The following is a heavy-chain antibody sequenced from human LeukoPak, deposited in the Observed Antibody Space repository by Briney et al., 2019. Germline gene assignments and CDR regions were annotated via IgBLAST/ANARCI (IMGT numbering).Heavy chain of an antibody. Sequence: SETLSLTCAVYGGSFSGYYWSWIRQPPGKGLEWIGEINHSGSTNYNPSLKSRVTISVDTSKNQFSLKLSSVTAADTAVYYCARVGTIYYDFWSGHSAVWFDPWGQGTLVTVSS. J-gene: IGHJ5*02. D-gene: IGHD3-3*01. CDR2: INHSGST. CDR3: ARVGTIYYDFWSGHSAVWFDP. CDR1: GGSFSGYY. V-gene: IGHV4-34*01.